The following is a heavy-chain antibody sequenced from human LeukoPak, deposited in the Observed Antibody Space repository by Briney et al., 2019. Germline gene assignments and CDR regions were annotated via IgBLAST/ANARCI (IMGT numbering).Heavy chain of an antibody. CDR1: GGSISSGDYY. Sequence: SETLSLTCTVSGGSISSGDYYWSWIRQPPGKGLEWIGNIYHSGSTYYNPSLKSRVTISVDRSKNQFSLKLSSVTAADTAVYFCARAFPFDDYGDPDAFDIWGQGTMVTVSS. D-gene: IGHD4-17*01. CDR2: IYHSGST. V-gene: IGHV4-30-2*01. CDR3: ARAFPFDDYGDPDAFDI. J-gene: IGHJ3*02.